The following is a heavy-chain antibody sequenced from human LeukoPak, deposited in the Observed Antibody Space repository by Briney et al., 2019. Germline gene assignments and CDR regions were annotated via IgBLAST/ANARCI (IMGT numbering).Heavy chain of an antibody. D-gene: IGHD2-15*01. Sequence: KPSETLSLTXTVSDGSISTTSYYWGEFRQPPGKVLGWIASIYYSGITYYNPPLKTRVTISVDTSKNQFSLKLSSVTAADTAVYNCAVFRDIGVVTNWGQGTLVTVSS. V-gene: IGHV4-39*01. J-gene: IGHJ4*02. CDR3: AVFRDIGVVTN. CDR2: IYYSGIT. CDR1: DGSISTTSYY.